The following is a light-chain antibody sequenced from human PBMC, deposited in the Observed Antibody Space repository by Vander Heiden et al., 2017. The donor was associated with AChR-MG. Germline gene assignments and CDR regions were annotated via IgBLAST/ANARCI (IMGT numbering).Light chain of an antibody. Sequence: EIVMTQSPATLSVSPGERATLSCRASQSVSSNLAWYQQKPGQAPRLLIYGASTRATGIPARFSGSGSGTEFTLTISSLQSEDFAVYYCQQYNNWPGTFGQGTILEIK. CDR3: QQYNNWPGT. CDR2: GAS. V-gene: IGKV3-15*01. CDR1: QSVSSN. J-gene: IGKJ2*01.